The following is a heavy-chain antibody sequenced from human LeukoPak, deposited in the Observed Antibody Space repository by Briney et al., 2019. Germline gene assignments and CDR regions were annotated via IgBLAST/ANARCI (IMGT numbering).Heavy chain of an antibody. V-gene: IGHV1-3*01. J-gene: IGHJ4*02. CDR2: INAGNGNT. CDR3: ARSVARDRETIYFDY. Sequence: GASVKVSCKASGYTFTSYAMHWVRQAPGQRLEWMGWINAGNGNTKYSQKFQGRVTITRDTSASTAYMELSSLRSEDTAVYYCARSVARDRETIYFDYWGQGTLVTVSS. D-gene: IGHD5-24*01. CDR1: GYTFTSYA.